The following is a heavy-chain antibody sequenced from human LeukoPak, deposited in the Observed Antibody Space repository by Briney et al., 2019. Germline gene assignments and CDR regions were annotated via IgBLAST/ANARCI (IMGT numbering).Heavy chain of an antibody. V-gene: IGHV3-30*04. CDR2: ISYDGSNK. CDR1: GFTFSSYA. Sequence: GGSLRLSCAASGFTFSSYAMHWVRQAPGKGLEWVAVISYDGSNKYYADSVKGRFTIPRDNSKNTLYLQMNSLRAEDTAEYYCARDLRPRVVVVAATSSIFDYWGQGTLVTVSS. CDR3: ARDLRPRVVVVAATSSIFDY. J-gene: IGHJ4*02. D-gene: IGHD2-15*01.